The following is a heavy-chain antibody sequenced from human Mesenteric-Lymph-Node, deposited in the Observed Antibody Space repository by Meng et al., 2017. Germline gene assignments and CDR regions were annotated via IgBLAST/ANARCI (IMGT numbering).Heavy chain of an antibody. CDR2: IYASGST. CDR3: SREEVY. V-gene: IGHV4-30-4*01. Sequence: QVQLQESGPGLVKPSQTLSLPCTVSGASISRGGYYWSWIRQPPGKGLEWIGNIYASGSTYYNPSLQSRVTISVDTSKNQFSLNLYSVTAADTAVYYCSREEVYWGQGTLVTVSS. J-gene: IGHJ4*02. CDR1: GASISRGGYY.